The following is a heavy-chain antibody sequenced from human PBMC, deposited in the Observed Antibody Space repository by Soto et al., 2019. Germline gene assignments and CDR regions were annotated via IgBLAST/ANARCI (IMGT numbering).Heavy chain of an antibody. CDR3: AREYGDYYDAFDI. CDR1: GFSFRSYG. Sequence: QMQLVESGGGVVQPGRSLRLSCAASGFSFRSYGMHWVRQAPGKGLDWVAVISNDGSNKYYADSVKGRFTISRDNSKNTLYLQMNSLRAEDTAVYYCAREYGDYYDAFDIWGQGTMVTVSS. CDR2: ISNDGSNK. D-gene: IGHD4-17*01. J-gene: IGHJ3*02. V-gene: IGHV3-30*03.